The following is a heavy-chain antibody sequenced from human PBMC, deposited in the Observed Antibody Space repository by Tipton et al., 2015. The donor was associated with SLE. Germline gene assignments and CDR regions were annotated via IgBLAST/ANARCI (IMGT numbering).Heavy chain of an antibody. CDR3: ARLGPHSTYTSGWYVDQ. J-gene: IGHJ4*02. D-gene: IGHD6-19*01. V-gene: IGHV4-39*07. Sequence: TLSLTCTVSGDSISRSNHYWGWIRQPPGKGLEWIGSIYSSGGTYYNPSLKSRVTTSVDTSKTHFSLKLSSVTAADTAIYYCARLGPHSTYTSGWYVDQWGQGTLVTVSS. CDR2: IYSSGGT. CDR1: GDSISRSNHY.